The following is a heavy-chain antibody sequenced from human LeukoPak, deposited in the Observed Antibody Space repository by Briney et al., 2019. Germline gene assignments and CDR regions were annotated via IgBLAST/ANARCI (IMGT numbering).Heavy chain of an antibody. V-gene: IGHV1-69*05. J-gene: IGHJ3*02. CDR2: IIPIFGTA. D-gene: IGHD3-22*01. Sequence: SVKVSCKASGGTFSSYAISWVRQAPGQGLEWMGRIIPIFGTANYAQKFQGRVTIATDESTSTAYMELSSLRSEDTAVYYCAADYYDSSGYYLGAFDIWGQGTMVTVSS. CDR1: GGTFSSYA. CDR3: AADYYDSSGYYLGAFDI.